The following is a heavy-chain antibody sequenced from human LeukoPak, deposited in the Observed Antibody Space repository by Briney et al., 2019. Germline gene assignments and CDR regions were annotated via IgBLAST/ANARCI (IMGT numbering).Heavy chain of an antibody. CDR2: ISSSSSYI. J-gene: IGHJ4*02. CDR1: GFTFSSYS. CDR3: AGGEVASSSWFPHRNY. V-gene: IGHV3-21*01. D-gene: IGHD6-13*01. Sequence: GGSLRLSCAASGFTFSSYSMNWVRQAPGKGLEWVSSISSSSSYIYYADSVEGRFTISRDNAKNSLYLQMNSLRAEDTAVYYCAGGEVASSSWFPHRNYWGQGTLVTVSS.